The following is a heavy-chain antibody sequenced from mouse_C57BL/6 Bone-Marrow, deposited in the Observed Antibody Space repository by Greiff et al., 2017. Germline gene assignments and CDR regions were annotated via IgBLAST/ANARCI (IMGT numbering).Heavy chain of an antibody. Sequence: VQLKESGAELARPGASVKLSCKASGYTFTSYGISWVKQRTGQGLEWIGEIYPRSGNTYYNEKFKGKATLTADKSSSTAYMELRSLTSEDSAVYFCARRGYYYGSSKAWFAYWGQGTLVTVSA. J-gene: IGHJ3*01. CDR2: IYPRSGNT. CDR1: GYTFTSYG. V-gene: IGHV1-81*01. CDR3: ARRGYYYGSSKAWFAY. D-gene: IGHD1-1*01.